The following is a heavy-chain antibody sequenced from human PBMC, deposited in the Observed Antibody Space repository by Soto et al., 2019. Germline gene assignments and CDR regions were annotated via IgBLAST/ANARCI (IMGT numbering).Heavy chain of an antibody. CDR2: ISYDGTNK. D-gene: IGHD3-3*01. Sequence: QVQLVESGGGVVQPGRSLRLSCAASGFAFSTYGMHWVRQAPGKGLEWVAVISYDGTNKYYADSVKGRFTIYRDNSKNTLYLQMNSLRAEDTAVYYCAKDYVLEWLRYYYGMDVWGQGTTVTVSS. V-gene: IGHV3-30*18. CDR3: AKDYVLEWLRYYYGMDV. CDR1: GFAFSTYG. J-gene: IGHJ6*02.